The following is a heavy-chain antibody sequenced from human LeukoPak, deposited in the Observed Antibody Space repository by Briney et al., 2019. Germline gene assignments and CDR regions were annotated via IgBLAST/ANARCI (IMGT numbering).Heavy chain of an antibody. V-gene: IGHV4-38-2*01. Sequence: PSETLSLACAVSGYSISNGYCWGWIRQPPGKGPEWIGSIYHSGTTYYNPSLKSRVTISVDTSKNQFSLKLSSVTAADTAVYYCATVPIYYDILTGHTEYYFDYWGQGTLVTVPS. CDR2: IYHSGTT. D-gene: IGHD3-9*01. CDR1: GYSISNGYC. J-gene: IGHJ4*02. CDR3: ATVPIYYDILTGHTEYYFDY.